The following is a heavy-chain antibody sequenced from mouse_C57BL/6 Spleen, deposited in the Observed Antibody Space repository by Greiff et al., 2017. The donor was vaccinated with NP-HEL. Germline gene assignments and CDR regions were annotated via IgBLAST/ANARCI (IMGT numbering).Heavy chain of an antibody. V-gene: IGHV1-4*01. Sequence: VQLQQSGAELARPGASVKMSCKASGYTFTSYTMHWVKQRPGQGLEWIGYINPSSGDTKYNEKIKEKTTWTADKYSSTAYMQLISLTSEDSAVYYCARVRDYDWYFDYWGQGTTLTVSS. J-gene: IGHJ2*01. CDR3: ARVRDYDWYFDY. CDR1: GYTFTSYT. CDR2: INPSSGDT. D-gene: IGHD2-4*01.